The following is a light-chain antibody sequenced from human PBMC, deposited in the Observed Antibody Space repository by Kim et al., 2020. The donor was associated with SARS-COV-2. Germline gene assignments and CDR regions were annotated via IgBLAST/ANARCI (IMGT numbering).Light chain of an antibody. CDR1: NSDIGGYKY. CDR3: SSFAGRNASGV. Sequence: QSALTQPPSASGSPGQSVTITCTGTNSDIGGYKYVSWYQQHPGKAPRLMIFEVNKRPSGVPDRFSGSKSGNTASLTVSGLQAEDEADYYCSSFAGRNASGVFGGGTQLTVL. V-gene: IGLV2-8*01. CDR2: EVN. J-gene: IGLJ3*02.